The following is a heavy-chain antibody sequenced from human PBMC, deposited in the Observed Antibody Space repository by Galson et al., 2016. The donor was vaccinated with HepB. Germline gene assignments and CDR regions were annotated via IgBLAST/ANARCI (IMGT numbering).Heavy chain of an antibody. V-gene: IGHV3-7*05. CDR1: AFIFRNYW. CDR3: ARGGWFYYDTTDVPGNF. CDR2: IDKDGSGT. D-gene: IGHD3-22*01. Sequence: SLRLSCAASAFIFRNYWMIWVRQAPGKGLEWVANIDKDGSGTYYGDSVKGRFTISRDNAKDLLFLQMNGLRAEDTAMYYCARGGWFYYDTTDVPGNFWGQGILVTVSS. J-gene: IGHJ4*02.